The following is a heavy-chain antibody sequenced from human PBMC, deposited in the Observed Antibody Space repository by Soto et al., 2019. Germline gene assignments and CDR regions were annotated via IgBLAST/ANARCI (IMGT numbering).Heavy chain of an antibody. CDR3: ARDAVAMDY. CDR1: EFTISSYA. Sequence: HPSETLSLSCAASEFTISSYAIHWVRQAPGKGLEWVAVISYDGSSKYNSDSVKGPFTISRGKSKNTVYLQMHSLTVEDTAVYYCARDAVAMDYWGRGTLVTVSS. J-gene: IGHJ4*02. D-gene: IGHD6-19*01. V-gene: IGHV3-30-3*01. CDR2: ISYDGSSK.